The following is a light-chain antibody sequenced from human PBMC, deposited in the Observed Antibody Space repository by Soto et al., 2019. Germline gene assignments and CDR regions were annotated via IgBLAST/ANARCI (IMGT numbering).Light chain of an antibody. J-gene: IGLJ2*01. CDR1: SSDVGGYND. Sequence: QSALTQPRSVSGSPGQSVTISCTVTSSDVGGYNDVSWYQQHPGKAPKLMIYDVSKRTSGVPARFSGSKSGNTASLTISELQDEDEADYYGCSYAGSYTLVFGGGTKLTVL. V-gene: IGLV2-11*01. CDR3: CSYAGSYTLV. CDR2: DVS.